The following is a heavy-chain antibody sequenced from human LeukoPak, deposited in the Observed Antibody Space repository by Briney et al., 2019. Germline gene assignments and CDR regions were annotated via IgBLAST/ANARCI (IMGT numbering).Heavy chain of an antibody. V-gene: IGHV1-46*04. CDR1: GYTFTSYY. J-gene: IGHJ5*02. D-gene: IGHD2-2*01. CDR3: ARSALDIVVVPAAGRDWFDP. CDR2: INPSGGST. Sequence: ASVKVSCKASGYTFTSYYMHWVRQAPGQGREWMGIINPSGGSTSYVQKLQGRVTMTRDTSTSTVYMELSSLRSEDTAVYYCARSALDIVVVPAAGRDWFDPWGQGTLVTVSS.